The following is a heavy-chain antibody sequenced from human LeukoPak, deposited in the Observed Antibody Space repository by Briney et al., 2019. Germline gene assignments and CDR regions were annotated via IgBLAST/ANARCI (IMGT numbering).Heavy chain of an antibody. CDR3: AKDDYYDSSGYYSFFDY. Sequence: GGSLRLSCAASGFTFSSYAMSWVRQAPGKGLEWVSAISGSGGSTYYADFVKGRFTISRDNSKNTLYLQMNSLRAEDTAVYYCAKDDYYDSSGYYSFFDYWGQGTLVTVSS. D-gene: IGHD3-22*01. J-gene: IGHJ4*02. CDR2: ISGSGGST. V-gene: IGHV3-23*01. CDR1: GFTFSSYA.